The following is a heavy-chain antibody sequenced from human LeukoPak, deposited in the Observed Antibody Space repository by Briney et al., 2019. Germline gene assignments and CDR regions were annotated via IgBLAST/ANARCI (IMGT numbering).Heavy chain of an antibody. V-gene: IGHV3-33*01. CDR2: IWYDGSNK. J-gene: IGHJ4*02. Sequence: GGSLRLSFAAAGFTFSSYGMHWVRQAPGKGVGGGAVIWYDGSNKYYADSVKGRFTISRDNSKNTLYLQMNSLRAEDTAVYYCARDQWELLSLDYWGQGTLVTVSS. CDR3: ARDQWELLSLDY. CDR1: GFTFSSYG. D-gene: IGHD1-26*01.